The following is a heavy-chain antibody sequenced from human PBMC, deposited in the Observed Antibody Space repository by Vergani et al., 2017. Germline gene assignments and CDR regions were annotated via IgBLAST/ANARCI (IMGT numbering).Heavy chain of an antibody. CDR2: ISTNGGTT. V-gene: IGHV3-64D*06. CDR3: ANIAAPGPRGRGTGN. Sequence: DVHLAESGGGFFQPGGSLRLSCSTFGFTFSSYAMYWVRQAPGKGLEFVSSISTNGGTTYYADSVKGRFTISRDNSESTLHLKMTSLRAEDTAVYYCANIAAPGPRGRGTGNWGQGTLVTVSS. CDR1: GFTFSSYA. J-gene: IGHJ4*02. D-gene: IGHD6-13*01.